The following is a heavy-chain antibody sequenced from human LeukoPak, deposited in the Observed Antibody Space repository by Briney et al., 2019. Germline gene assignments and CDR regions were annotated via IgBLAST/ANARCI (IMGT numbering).Heavy chain of an antibody. CDR3: AELGITMIGGV. V-gene: IGHV1-69*13. Sequence: ASVKVSCKASRGTFSNYAISWVRQAPGQGLEWMGQIIPKFAIAHYAQKFQGRVTITADESTSTAYLQMNSLRAEDTAVYYCAELGITMIGGVWGKGTTVTISS. CDR2: IIPKFAIA. D-gene: IGHD3-10*02. J-gene: IGHJ6*04. CDR1: RGTFSNYA.